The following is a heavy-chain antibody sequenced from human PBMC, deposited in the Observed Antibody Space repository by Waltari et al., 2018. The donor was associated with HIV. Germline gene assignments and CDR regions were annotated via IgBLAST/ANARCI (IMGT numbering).Heavy chain of an antibody. J-gene: IGHJ3*02. V-gene: IGHV1-2*06. CDR3: ARGPHHYDSSDLGRGALDI. CDR2: ISPNSGGT. CDR1: GSTFTGNQ. Sequence: QLQLVQSGAEVKKPGASVKVSCKASGSTFTGNQMPWVRQAPRQGLEWMGRISPNSGGTNYAQKFQGRVTMTRDTSISTAYMELSRLRSDDTAVYYCARGPHHYDSSDLGRGALDIWGQGTMVTVSS. D-gene: IGHD3-22*01.